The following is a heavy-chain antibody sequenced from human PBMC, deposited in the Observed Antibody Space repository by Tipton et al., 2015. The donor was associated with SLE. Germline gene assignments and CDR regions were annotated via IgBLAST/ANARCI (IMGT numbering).Heavy chain of an antibody. Sequence: TLSLTCTVSGGSISSYYWSWIRQPPGKGLEWIGSINYSGSTYYHPSLKSRVTMSVDTSKNQFSLKLSSVTAADTATYYCARQLWFGEFHFDNWGQGTLVTVSS. CDR3: ARQLWFGEFHFDN. CDR1: GGSISSYY. D-gene: IGHD3-10*01. J-gene: IGHJ4*02. CDR2: INYSGST. V-gene: IGHV4-59*04.